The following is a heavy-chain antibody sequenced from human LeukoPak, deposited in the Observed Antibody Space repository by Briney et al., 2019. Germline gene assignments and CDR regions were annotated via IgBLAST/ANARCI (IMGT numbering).Heavy chain of an antibody. J-gene: IGHJ4*02. CDR3: ARDGYYDYVWGSYRYPPFDY. CDR1: GFTFSSYL. CDR2: INQNGSEK. V-gene: IGHV3-7*01. D-gene: IGHD3-16*02. Sequence: QPGGSLRLSCAASGFTFSSYLMSWVRQAPGKGLEWVANINQNGSEKYHVASVKGRFTISRDNAKNSLYLQMNSLRPEDTAVYYCARDGYYDYVWGSYRYPPFDYWGQGTLVTVSS.